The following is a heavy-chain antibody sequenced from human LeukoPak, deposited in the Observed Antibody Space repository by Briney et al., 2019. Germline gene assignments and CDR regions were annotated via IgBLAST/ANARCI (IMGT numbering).Heavy chain of an antibody. V-gene: IGHV4-34*01. CDR2: INHSGST. Sequence: SETLSPTCAVYGGSFSGYYWSWIRQPPGKGLEWMGEINHSGSTNYNPSLKSRVTISVDTSKNQFSLKLSSVTAADTAVYYCAKAVRAKRGYYYYMDVWGKGTTVTVSS. J-gene: IGHJ6*03. CDR1: GGSFSGYY. D-gene: IGHD3-10*01. CDR3: AKAVRAKRGYYYYMDV.